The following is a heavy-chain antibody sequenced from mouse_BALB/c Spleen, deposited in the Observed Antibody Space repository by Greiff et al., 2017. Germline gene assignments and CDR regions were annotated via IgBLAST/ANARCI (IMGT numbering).Heavy chain of an antibody. J-gene: IGHJ2*01. Sequence: ESGPGLVKPSQSLSLTCSVTGYSITSGYYWNWIRQFPGNKLEWMGYISYDGSNNYNPSLKNRISITRDTSKNQFFLKLNSVTTEDTATYYCAREGILGPHDYWGQGTTLTVSS. CDR2: ISYDGSN. CDR3: AREGILGPHDY. D-gene: IGHD4-1*01. CDR1: GYSITSGYY. V-gene: IGHV3-6*02.